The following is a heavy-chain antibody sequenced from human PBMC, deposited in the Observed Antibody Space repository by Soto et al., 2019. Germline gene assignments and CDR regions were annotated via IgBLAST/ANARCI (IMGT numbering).Heavy chain of an antibody. V-gene: IGHV3-48*02. CDR2: ISSSSITT. CDR1: GFTFSTYS. CDR3: ARDRLVGAAPFDY. D-gene: IGHD1-26*01. Sequence: EVQLVESGGGLVQPGGSLRLSCAASGFTFSTYSMNWVRQAPGKGLEWVSYISSSSITTHYADSVKGRFTISRDNAKNSLYLQMNSLTDEDTAVYYCARDRLVGAAPFDYWGQGTLVTVSS. J-gene: IGHJ4*02.